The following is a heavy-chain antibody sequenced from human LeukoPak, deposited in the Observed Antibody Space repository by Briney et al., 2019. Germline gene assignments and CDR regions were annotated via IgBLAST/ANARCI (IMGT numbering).Heavy chain of an antibody. CDR2: NSGRGGSK. D-gene: IGHD6-13*01. Sequence: GGSLRLSCAASGFTFSSHAMSWVRQAPGEGLEWVSANSGRGGSKYYADSVKGRFAISRDNSKNTPYPQMDSLRAEGTAGYFFASELVLRIISAVDYWGQGTLVTVSS. J-gene: IGHJ4*02. V-gene: IGHV3-23*01. CDR3: ASELVLRIISAVDY. CDR1: GFTFSSHA.